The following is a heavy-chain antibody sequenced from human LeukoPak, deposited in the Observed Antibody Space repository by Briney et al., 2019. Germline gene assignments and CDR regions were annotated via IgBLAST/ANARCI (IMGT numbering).Heavy chain of an antibody. CDR3: AKDLWITEVGVSDY. CDR1: GFTFSSYA. V-gene: IGHV3-23*01. CDR2: VSGNGGST. J-gene: IGHJ4*02. Sequence: GGSLRLSCAASGFTFSSYAMSWVRQAPGKGLEWVSAVSGNGGSTYYADSVKGRFTISRDNSKNTLYLQMNSLRAEDTAVYYCAKDLWITEVGVSDYWGQGTLVTVSS. D-gene: IGHD3-10*02.